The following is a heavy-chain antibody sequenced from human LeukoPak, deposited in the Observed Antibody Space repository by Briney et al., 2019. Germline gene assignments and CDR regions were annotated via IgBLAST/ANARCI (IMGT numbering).Heavy chain of an antibody. CDR2: INPNSGGT. CDR1: GYTFTSYY. CDR3: ARGGRTGYYYNWFDP. D-gene: IGHD3/OR15-3a*01. Sequence: GASVKVSCKASGYTFTSYYVHWVRQAPGQGLEWMGWINPNSGGTNYAQKFQGRVTMTRDTSISTAYMELSRLRSDDTAVYYCARGGRTGYYYNWFDPWGQGTLVTVSS. J-gene: IGHJ5*02. V-gene: IGHV1-2*02.